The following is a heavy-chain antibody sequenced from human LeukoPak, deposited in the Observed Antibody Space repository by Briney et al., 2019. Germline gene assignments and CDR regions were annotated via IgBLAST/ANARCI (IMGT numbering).Heavy chain of an antibody. CDR1: GGSFSGYY. CDR3: ARHRRYCSGETCLIFDY. D-gene: IGHD2-15*01. Sequence: SETLSLTCAVYGGSFSGYYWSWIRQPPGKGLEWIGEINHSGSTNYNPSLKSRVTISVDTSKNQFSLNLSSVTAADTAVYYCARHRRYCSGETCLIFDYWGQGTLVTVSS. CDR2: INHSGST. J-gene: IGHJ4*02. V-gene: IGHV4-34*01.